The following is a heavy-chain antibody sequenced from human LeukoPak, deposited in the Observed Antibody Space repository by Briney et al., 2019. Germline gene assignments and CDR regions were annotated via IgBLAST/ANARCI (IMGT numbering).Heavy chain of an antibody. Sequence: SETLSLTCAVCGGSFRGYYWSWIRQPPGTGLEGLGYIYYSGSTYYNPSLKSRVTISVDTSENQFSLKLSSVTAADTAVYYCARVGGGNSAASFDYWGQGTLVTVSS. V-gene: IGHV4-30-4*08. CDR3: ARVGGGNSAASFDY. D-gene: IGHD4-23*01. J-gene: IGHJ4*02. CDR1: GGSFRGYY. CDR2: IYYSGST.